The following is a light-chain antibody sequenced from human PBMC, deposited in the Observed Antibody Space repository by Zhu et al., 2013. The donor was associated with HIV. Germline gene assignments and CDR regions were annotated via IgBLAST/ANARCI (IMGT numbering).Light chain of an antibody. CDR3: NSYTAFNTYV. Sequence: QSALTQPAAVSGSPGQSITLYCTGTSSDIGAYNYVSWYQQHPGKAPKLLIYAVSDRPSGVSDRFSGSKSGNTASLTISGLQAEDEADYYCNSYTAFNTYVFGSGTKVTVL. V-gene: IGLV2-14*01. CDR1: SSDIGAYNY. CDR2: AVS. J-gene: IGLJ1*01.